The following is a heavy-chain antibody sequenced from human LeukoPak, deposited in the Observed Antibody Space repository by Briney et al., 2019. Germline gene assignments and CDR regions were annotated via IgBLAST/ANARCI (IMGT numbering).Heavy chain of an antibody. J-gene: IGHJ4*02. V-gene: IGHV1-46*01. CDR3: ARMGRNGGNYFDY. D-gene: IGHD4-23*01. Sequence: GASVKVSCKASGYSFTIYHIHWVRQAPGQGLEWMGIINPSGGSTIYAQKFQGRVTMTRDTSTSTVYMELSSLRTEDTAVYYCARMGRNGGNYFDYWGQGTLVTVSS. CDR1: GYSFTIYH. CDR2: INPSGGST.